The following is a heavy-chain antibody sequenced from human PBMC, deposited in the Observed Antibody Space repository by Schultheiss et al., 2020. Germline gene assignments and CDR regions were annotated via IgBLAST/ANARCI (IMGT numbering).Heavy chain of an antibody. V-gene: IGHV4-59*12. CDR1: GGSFTSYY. CDR2: IYYSGST. CDR3: ARVASKFDY. D-gene: IGHD6-6*01. Sequence: SETLSLTCAVHGGSFTSYYWSWIRQPPGKGLEWIGYIYYSGSTNYNPSLKSRVTISVDTSKNQFSLKLSSVTAADTAVYYCARVASKFDYWGQGTLVTVSA. J-gene: IGHJ4*02.